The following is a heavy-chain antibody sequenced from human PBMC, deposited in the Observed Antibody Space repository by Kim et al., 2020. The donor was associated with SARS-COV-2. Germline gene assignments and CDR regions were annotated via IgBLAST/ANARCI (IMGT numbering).Heavy chain of an antibody. J-gene: IGHJ4*02. CDR2: ISAYNGNT. V-gene: IGHV1-18*01. CDR3: ARTPDGEYQLPQDDY. D-gene: IGHD2-2*01. CDR1: GYTFTSYG. Sequence: ASVKVSCKASGYTFTSYGISWVRQAPGQGLEWMGWISAYNGNTNYAQKLQGRVTMTTDTSTSTAYMELRSLRSDDTAVYYCARTPDGEYQLPQDDYWGQGTLVTVSS.